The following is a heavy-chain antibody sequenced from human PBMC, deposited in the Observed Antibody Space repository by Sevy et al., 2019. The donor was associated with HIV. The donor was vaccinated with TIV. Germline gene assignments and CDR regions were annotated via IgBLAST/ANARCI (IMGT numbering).Heavy chain of an antibody. Sequence: SEPLSLTCAVSGYSISSGYYWGWIRQPPGKGLEWIGSIYHSGSTYYNPSLKSRVTISVDTSKNQFSLKLSSVTAADTAVYYCAREGGLRYFDWLLSLGFDPWGQGTLVTVSS. CDR2: IYHSGST. J-gene: IGHJ5*02. CDR1: GYSISSGYY. CDR3: AREGGLRYFDWLLSLGFDP. D-gene: IGHD3-9*01. V-gene: IGHV4-38-2*02.